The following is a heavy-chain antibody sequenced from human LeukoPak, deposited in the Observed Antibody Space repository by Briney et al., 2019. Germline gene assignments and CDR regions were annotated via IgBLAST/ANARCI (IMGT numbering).Heavy chain of an antibody. CDR1: GGSISSGGYY. Sequence: PSQTLSFTCTVSGGSISSGGYYWSWIRQHPGKGLEWIGYIYYSGSTYYNPSLMSRVTISVDTSKNQFSLKLSSVTAADTAVYYCARDRAHYDFWSGYYYSGNYYYMDVWGKGTTVTVSS. V-gene: IGHV4-31*03. J-gene: IGHJ6*03. CDR3: ARDRAHYDFWSGYYYSGNYYYMDV. D-gene: IGHD3-3*01. CDR2: IYYSGST.